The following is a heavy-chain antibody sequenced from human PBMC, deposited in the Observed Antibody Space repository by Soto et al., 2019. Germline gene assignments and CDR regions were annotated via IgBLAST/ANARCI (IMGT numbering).Heavy chain of an antibody. V-gene: IGHV3-30*18. CDR1: GFTFSSYG. J-gene: IGHJ4*02. CDR2: ISYDGSNK. CDR3: AKDHGGTLDY. D-gene: IGHD2-15*01. Sequence: QVQLVESGGGVVQPGRSLRLSCAASGFTFSSYGMHWVRQAPGKGLEWVAVISYDGSNKYYADSVKGRFTISRDNSKNTLYLQMNSLRAEDTAGYYCAKDHGGTLDYWGQGTLVTVSS.